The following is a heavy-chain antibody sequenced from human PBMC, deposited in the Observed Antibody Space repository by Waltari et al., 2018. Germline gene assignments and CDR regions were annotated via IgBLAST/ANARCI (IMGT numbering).Heavy chain of an antibody. CDR1: GGSISSSSYY. CDR2: IYYSGST. J-gene: IGHJ6*02. D-gene: IGHD6-13*01. CDR3: ARQRAAAGREDYYYGMDV. Sequence: QLQLQESGPGLVKPSETLSLTCTVSGGSISSSSYYWGWIRQPPGRGLEWIGSIYYSGSTYYNPSLKSRVTRSVDTSKNQFSLKLSSVTAADTAVYYCARQRAAAGREDYYYGMDVWGQGTTVTVSS. V-gene: IGHV4-39*01.